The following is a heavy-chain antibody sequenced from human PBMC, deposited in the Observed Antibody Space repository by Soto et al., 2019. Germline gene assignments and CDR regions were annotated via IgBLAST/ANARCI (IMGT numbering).Heavy chain of an antibody. Sequence: PSETLSLTCTVSGGSISSYYWSWIRQPPGKGLEWIGYIYYSGSTNYNPSLKSRVTISVDTSKNQFSLKLSSVTAADTAVYYCARVGDYYDSSGPFWFDPWGKGTLVTVSS. CDR1: GGSISSYY. CDR3: ARVGDYYDSSGPFWFDP. V-gene: IGHV4-59*08. D-gene: IGHD3-22*01. CDR2: IYYSGST. J-gene: IGHJ5*02.